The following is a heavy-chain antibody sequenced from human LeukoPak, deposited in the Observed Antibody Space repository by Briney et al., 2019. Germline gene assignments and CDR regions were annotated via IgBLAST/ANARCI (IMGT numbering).Heavy chain of an antibody. CDR2: INPNSGGT. CDR3: ARDLAVAEYYFDY. V-gene: IGHV1-2*02. Sequence: ASVKVSCKASGYTFTDYYMHWVRQAPGQGLEWMGWINPNSGGTNYAQKFQGRVTMTRDTSISTAYMELSRLRSDDTAVYCCARDLAVAEYYFDYWGQGTLVTVSS. CDR1: GYTFTDYY. D-gene: IGHD6-19*01. J-gene: IGHJ4*02.